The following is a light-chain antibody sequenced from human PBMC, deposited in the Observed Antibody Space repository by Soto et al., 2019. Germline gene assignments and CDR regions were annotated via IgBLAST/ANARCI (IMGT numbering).Light chain of an antibody. Sequence: DIQMTQSPSSLSASVGDRVNITCRASQGITIDLGWYQQQTGKAPKRLIYAASSLQTGVPSRFSGSGSGTEFTLTISRPQTEELATYDCLQHHSYPRTVGQGTKGEIK. J-gene: IGKJ1*01. CDR2: AAS. V-gene: IGKV1-17*01. CDR3: LQHHSYPRT. CDR1: QGITID.